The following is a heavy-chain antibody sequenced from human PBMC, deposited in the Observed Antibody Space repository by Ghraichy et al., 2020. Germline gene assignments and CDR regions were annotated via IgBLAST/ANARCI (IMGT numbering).Heavy chain of an antibody. J-gene: IGHJ4*02. V-gene: IGHV4-39*01. D-gene: IGHD2-21*01. CDR3: ASGVVGATRY. CDR1: GVSISSSCYY. CDR2: LDYGESP. Sequence: SETLSLTCIVSGVSISSSCYYWGWIRQPPGKGLEWIGNLDYGESPFYNPSLKSRVTISVNTSKKQFSLKLRSVTAAETAVYYCASGVVGATRYWGQGILVIVSP.